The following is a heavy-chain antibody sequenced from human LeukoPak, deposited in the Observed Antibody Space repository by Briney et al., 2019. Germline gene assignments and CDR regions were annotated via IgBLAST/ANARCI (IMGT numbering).Heavy chain of an antibody. D-gene: IGHD3-10*01. J-gene: IGHJ1*01. CDR2: ISGGGERT. Sequence: GRSLRLSCAASGFTFDDYAIDWVRQAPGKGLEWVSLISGGGERTYYTESVKGRFTISRDNSKNTLYLQMNSLRSEDTAFYFCATTPGEGSEYFQYWGQGTLVTVSS. CDR3: ATTPGEGSEYFQY. V-gene: IGHV3-43*02. CDR1: GFTFDDYA.